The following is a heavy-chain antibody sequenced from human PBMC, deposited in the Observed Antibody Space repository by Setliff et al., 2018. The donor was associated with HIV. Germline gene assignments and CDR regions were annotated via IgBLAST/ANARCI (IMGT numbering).Heavy chain of an antibody. CDR3: ARLFRWLQFPDRFDS. J-gene: IGHJ4*02. V-gene: IGHV4-61*09. CDR1: GDSVSSSSNY. CDR2: IYISGSA. D-gene: IGHD6-19*01. Sequence: SETLSLTCTVSGDSVSSSSNYWSWIRQPAGKGLEWIGHIYISGSANYNPSLKSRVTISVDTSKNQFSLKLSSVTAADTAVYYCARLFRWLQFPDRFDSWGQGALVTVSS.